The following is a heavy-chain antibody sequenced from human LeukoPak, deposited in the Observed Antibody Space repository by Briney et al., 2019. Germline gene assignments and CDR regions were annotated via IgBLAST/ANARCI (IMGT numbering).Heavy chain of an antibody. V-gene: IGHV1-24*01. CDR2: FDPEDGET. CDR3: ATDLIRDSTFDY. D-gene: IGHD3-10*01. J-gene: IGHJ4*02. CDR1: GGTFSSYA. Sequence: GASVKVSCKASGGTFSSYAISWVRQAPGKGLEWMGGFDPEDGETIYAQKFQGRVTMTEDTSTDTAYMELSSLRSEDTAVYYCATDLIRDSTFDYWGQGTLVTVSS.